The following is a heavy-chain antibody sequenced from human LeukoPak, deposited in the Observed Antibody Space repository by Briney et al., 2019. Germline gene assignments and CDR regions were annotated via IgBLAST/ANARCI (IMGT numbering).Heavy chain of an antibody. V-gene: IGHV4-39*07. Sequence: SQTLSLTCTVSGGSISSSSYYWGWIRQPPGKGLEWIGSIYYSGSTYYNPSLKSRVTILVDTSKNQFSLKLSSVTAADTAVYYCAAGPGRYFDYWGQETLVTVSS. CDR1: GGSISSSSYY. CDR2: IYYSGST. D-gene: IGHD7-27*01. J-gene: IGHJ4*02. CDR3: AAGPGRYFDY.